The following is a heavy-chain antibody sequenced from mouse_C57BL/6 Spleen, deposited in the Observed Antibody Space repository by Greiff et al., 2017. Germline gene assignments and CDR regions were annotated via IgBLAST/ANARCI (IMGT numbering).Heavy chain of an antibody. CDR1: GYTFTSYW. D-gene: IGHD1-1*01. J-gene: IGHJ1*03. Sequence: QVQLQQPGAELVKPGASVKLSCKASGYTFTSYWMHWVKQRPGQGLEWIGMIHPNSGSTNYNEKVKSKATLTVDKSSSTAYMQLSSLTSEDSAVYYCANYYGSSYWYFDVWGTGTTVTVSS. CDR2: IHPNSGST. CDR3: ANYYGSSYWYFDV. V-gene: IGHV1-64*01.